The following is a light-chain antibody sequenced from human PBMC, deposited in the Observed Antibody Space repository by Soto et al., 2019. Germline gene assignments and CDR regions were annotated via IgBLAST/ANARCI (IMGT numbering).Light chain of an antibody. V-gene: IGLV1-40*01. J-gene: IGLJ3*02. CDR2: GDS. CDR1: SSYIGAGYN. Sequence: QSVLTQPPSVSGSPGQRVTISCTGTSSYIGAGYNVHWYQQLPGTAPKLLIYGDSNRPSGVPDRFSGSKSGTSVSLAITGRHAEEEADYYCRSYYSSNSGSVFGGGTKLTVL. CDR3: RSYYSSNSGSV.